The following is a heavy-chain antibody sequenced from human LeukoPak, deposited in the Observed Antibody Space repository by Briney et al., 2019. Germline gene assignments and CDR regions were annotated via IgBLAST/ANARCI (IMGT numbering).Heavy chain of an antibody. CDR1: GGSFSGYY. D-gene: IGHD5-18*01. J-gene: IGHJ6*03. CDR3: ARDTGMAKFMDV. V-gene: IGHV4-34*01. CDR2: INHSGST. Sequence: PSETLSLTCAVYGGSFSGYYWSWIRQPPGKGLEWIGEINHSGSTNYNPSLKSRVTISVDTSKNQFSLKLSSVTAADTAVYYCARDTGMAKFMDVWGKGTTVTVSS.